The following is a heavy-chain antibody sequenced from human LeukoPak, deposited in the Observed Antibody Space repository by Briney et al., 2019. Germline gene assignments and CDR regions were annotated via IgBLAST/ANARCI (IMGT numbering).Heavy chain of an antibody. CDR1: GFTFSSYD. V-gene: IGHV3-13*01. CDR2: IGTTGDT. Sequence: PGGSLRLSCAASGFTFSSYDMHWVRQVTGKGLEWVSAIGTTGDTYYLGSVKGRFTISRENAKNSLYLQMNSLRAEDTAVYYCAKVWKAYGGNSNFDYWGQGTLVTVSS. J-gene: IGHJ4*02. D-gene: IGHD4-23*01. CDR3: AKVWKAYGGNSNFDY.